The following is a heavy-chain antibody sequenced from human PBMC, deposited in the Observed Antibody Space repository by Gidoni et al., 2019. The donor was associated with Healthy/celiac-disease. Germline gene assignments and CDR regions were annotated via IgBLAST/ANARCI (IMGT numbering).Heavy chain of an antibody. CDR3: ARMGEEEDYDILTGYYIPDAFDI. J-gene: IGHJ3*02. CDR2: IYYSGRT. V-gene: IGHV4-39*01. D-gene: IGHD3-9*01. CDR1: GGSISSTRYY. Sequence: QLQLQQPSPGLVKPSETLLLPCAVSGGSISSTRYYSGWFRQPPGTGLEWIGSIYYSGRTYYNPSLKSRVTISVDTSKNQFSLKLSSVTAADTAVYYCARMGEEEDYDILTGYYIPDAFDIWGQGTMVTVSS.